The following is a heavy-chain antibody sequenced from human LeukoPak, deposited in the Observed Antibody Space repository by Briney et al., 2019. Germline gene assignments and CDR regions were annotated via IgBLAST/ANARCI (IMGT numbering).Heavy chain of an antibody. J-gene: IGHJ5*02. V-gene: IGHV3-48*01. Sequence: GGSLRLSCAASGFTFSSYEMNWVRQAPGKGLEWVSYISSSSSTIYYADSVKGRFTISRDNAKNSLYLQMNSLRAEDTAVYYCATGMVRGRRQNWFDPWGQGTLVTVSS. D-gene: IGHD3-10*01. CDR1: GFTFSSYE. CDR3: ATGMVRGRRQNWFDP. CDR2: ISSSSSTI.